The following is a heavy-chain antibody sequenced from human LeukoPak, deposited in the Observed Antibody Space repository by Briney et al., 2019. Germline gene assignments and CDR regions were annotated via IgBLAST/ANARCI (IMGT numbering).Heavy chain of an antibody. CDR2: INHSGST. D-gene: IGHD1-26*01. Sequence: PSETLSLTCAVYGGSFSGYYWSWIRQPPGKGLEWIGEINHSGSTNYNPSLKSRVTISVDTSKNQVSLKLSSVTAADTAVYYCARGPLGWELLRSYYYGMDVWGQGTTVTVSS. V-gene: IGHV4-34*01. J-gene: IGHJ6*02. CDR3: ARGPLGWELLRSYYYGMDV. CDR1: GGSFSGYY.